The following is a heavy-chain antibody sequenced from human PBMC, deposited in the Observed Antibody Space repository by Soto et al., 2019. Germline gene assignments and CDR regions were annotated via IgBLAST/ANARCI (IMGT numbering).Heavy chain of an antibody. CDR1: GFTFSSYG. Sequence: GGSLRLSCAASGFTFSSYGMHWVRQAPGKGLEWVAVIWYDGSNKYYADSVKGRFTISRDNSKNTLYLQMNSLRAEDTAVYYCARDLGYCSGGSCYPTFDYWGQGTLVTVSS. D-gene: IGHD2-15*01. J-gene: IGHJ4*02. CDR3: ARDLGYCSGGSCYPTFDY. CDR2: IWYDGSNK. V-gene: IGHV3-33*01.